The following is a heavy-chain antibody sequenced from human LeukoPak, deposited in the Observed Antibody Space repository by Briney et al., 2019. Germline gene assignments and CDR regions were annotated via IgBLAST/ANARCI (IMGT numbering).Heavy chain of an antibody. J-gene: IGHJ6*02. D-gene: IGHD3-10*01. CDR2: INSDGSIT. CDR1: GFTFSSYW. V-gene: IGHV3-74*01. CDR3: ARTYYYGSGSYYYYHSGMDV. Sequence: GGSLRLSCAASGFTFSSYWMHWVRQAPGKGLVWVSRINSDGSITTYADSVKGRFTISRDNAKNTLYLQMNSLRAEDTAVYYCARTYYYGSGSYYYYHSGMDVWGQGTTVTVSS.